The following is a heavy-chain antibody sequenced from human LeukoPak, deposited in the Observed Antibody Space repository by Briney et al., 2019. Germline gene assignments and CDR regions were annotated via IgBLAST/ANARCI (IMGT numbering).Heavy chain of an antibody. Sequence: GGSLSLSCAASGCSLSNYGMHWVRQAPGKGLEWVAALLYDGNTKYYADSVKGRFTISRDISKNTFYLQMNSLTAEDTAVYYCARDHRPEIQYYYMDVWGKGTTVAVSS. CDR2: LLYDGNTK. J-gene: IGHJ6*03. CDR1: GCSLSNYG. CDR3: ARDHRPEIQYYYMDV. V-gene: IGHV3-33*01. D-gene: IGHD1-14*01.